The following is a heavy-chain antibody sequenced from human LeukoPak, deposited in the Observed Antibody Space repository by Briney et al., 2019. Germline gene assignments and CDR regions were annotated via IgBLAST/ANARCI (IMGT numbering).Heavy chain of an antibody. CDR2: IYHSGNT. CDR1: GGSISSGGYY. CDR3: ATNRAGTYDRPFDI. D-gene: IGHD1-26*01. Sequence: SETLSLTCTVSGGSISSGGYYWSWIRQPPGKGLEWIGHIYHSGNTYYNPSLKSRVTISEDRSKNQFSLKLSSVTATDTAVYFCATNRAGTYDRPFDIWGQGTMVTVSS. J-gene: IGHJ3*02. V-gene: IGHV4-30-2*01.